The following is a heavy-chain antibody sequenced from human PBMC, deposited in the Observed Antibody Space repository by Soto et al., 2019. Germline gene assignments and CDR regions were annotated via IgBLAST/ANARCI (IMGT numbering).Heavy chain of an antibody. V-gene: IGHV3-33*01. CDR3: ATEIDWLHAFDF. Sequence: QVRLVEFGGGVVQPGNSLRLSCAASGFTFSTYGMHWVRQAPGKGLEWVAHIWHDGSNTYYIDSVKGRFTISRDNSKNTLYLQMNSLRAEDMAVYYCATEIDWLHAFDFWGQGTMVTVSS. CDR2: IWHDGSNT. CDR1: GFTFSTYG. D-gene: IGHD3-9*01. J-gene: IGHJ3*01.